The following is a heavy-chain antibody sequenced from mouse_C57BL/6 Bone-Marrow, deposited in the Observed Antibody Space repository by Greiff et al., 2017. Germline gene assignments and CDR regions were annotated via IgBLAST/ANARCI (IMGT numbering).Heavy chain of an antibody. Sequence: EVKLVESEGGLVQPGSSMKLSCTASGFTFSDYYMAWVRQVPEKGLEWVANINYDGSSTYYLDSLKSRFIISRDNAKNILYLQMSSLKSEDTATYYGARDGGLRAYYAMDYWGQGTSVTVSS. CDR2: INYDGSST. CDR3: ARDGGLRAYYAMDY. CDR1: GFTFSDYY. V-gene: IGHV5-16*01. J-gene: IGHJ4*01. D-gene: IGHD1-1*02.